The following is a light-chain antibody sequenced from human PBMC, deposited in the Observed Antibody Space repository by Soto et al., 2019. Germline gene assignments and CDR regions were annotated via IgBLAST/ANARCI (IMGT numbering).Light chain of an antibody. CDR2: GVS. CDR1: QSIGKH. CDR3: QQRYSSPTT. Sequence: DIQMTQSPSFLSASVGDRVTITCRASQSIGKHLNWYQQKPGKAPKLLVYGVSKLQSGVPSRFTGSGSGTDFTLTVNDLQPEDFATYYCQQRYSSPTTFGQGTRLEIK. V-gene: IGKV1-39*01. J-gene: IGKJ5*01.